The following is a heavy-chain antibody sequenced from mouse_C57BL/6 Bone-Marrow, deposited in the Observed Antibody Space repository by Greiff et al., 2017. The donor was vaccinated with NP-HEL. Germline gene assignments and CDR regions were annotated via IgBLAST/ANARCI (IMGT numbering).Heavy chain of an antibody. J-gene: IGHJ4*01. Sequence: EVKVEESGGGLVQPGGSMKLSCAASGFTFSDAWMDWVRQSPEKGLEWVAEIRNKANNHATYYAESVKGRFTISRDDSKSSVYLQMNSLRAEDTGIYYCTRGIVTKFYAMDYWGQGTSVTVSS. D-gene: IGHD2-5*01. CDR2: IRNKANNHAT. CDR3: TRGIVTKFYAMDY. V-gene: IGHV6-6*01. CDR1: GFTFSDAW.